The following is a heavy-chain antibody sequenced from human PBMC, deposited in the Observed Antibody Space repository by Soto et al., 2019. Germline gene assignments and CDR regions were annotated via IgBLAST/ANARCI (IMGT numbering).Heavy chain of an antibody. CDR2: ISGSGGST. V-gene: IGHV3-23*01. D-gene: IGHD6-19*01. J-gene: IGHJ3*02. Sequence: LRLSCAASGFTFSSYAMSWVRQAPGKGLEWVSAISGSGGSTYYADSVKGRFTISRDNSKNTLYLQMNSLGAEDTAVYYCAKGSPWVIPGYSSGWYRGAFDIWGQGTMGTVSS. CDR3: AKGSPWVIPGYSSGWYRGAFDI. CDR1: GFTFSSYA.